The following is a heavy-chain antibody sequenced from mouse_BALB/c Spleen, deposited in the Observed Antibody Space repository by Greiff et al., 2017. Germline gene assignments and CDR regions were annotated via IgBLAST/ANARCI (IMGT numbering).Heavy chain of an antibody. CDR3: ARGEGGNPFAY. Sequence: QVQLKESGAELVRPGSSVKISCKASGYAFSSYWMNWVKQRPGQGLEWIGQIYPGDGDTNYNGKFKGKATLTADKSSSTAYMQLSSLTSEDSAVYFCARGEGGNPFAYWGQGTLVTVSA. D-gene: IGHD2-1*01. CDR1: GYAFSSYW. CDR2: IYPGDGDT. V-gene: IGHV1-80*01. J-gene: IGHJ3*01.